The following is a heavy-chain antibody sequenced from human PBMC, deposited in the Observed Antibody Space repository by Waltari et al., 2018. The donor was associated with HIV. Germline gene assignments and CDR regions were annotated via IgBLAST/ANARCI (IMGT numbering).Heavy chain of an antibody. V-gene: IGHV3-23*01. CDR2: ISGSGSSP. D-gene: IGHD1-26*01. J-gene: IGHJ4*02. CDR3: AREGSFSSSGSFGDY. CDR1: GVIFSSYA. Sequence: EVQLLESGGGLVQPGGSLRLSCAVSGVIFSSYAMTWVRQAPGKGLECVSSISGSGSSPYFADSVKGRFTISRDNSKNTLYLQMNSLRAEDTAVYYCAREGSFSSSGSFGDYWGQGTLVTVSS.